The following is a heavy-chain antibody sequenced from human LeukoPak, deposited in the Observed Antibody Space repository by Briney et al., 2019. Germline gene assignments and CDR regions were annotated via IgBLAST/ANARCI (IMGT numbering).Heavy chain of an antibody. CDR3: TINYYNGSLYEDY. D-gene: IGHD3-22*01. CDR1: GLSFGGDA. Sequence: GGSLRLSCRGSGLSFGGDAVSWVRQAPGKGLEWVGFIRDKVSGGTTECVASVRGRFTISRDDSRSIAYLQMTRLKTEDTAVYYCTINYYNGSLYEDYWGQATLVTVSS. CDR2: IRDKVSGGTT. J-gene: IGHJ4*02. V-gene: IGHV3-49*04.